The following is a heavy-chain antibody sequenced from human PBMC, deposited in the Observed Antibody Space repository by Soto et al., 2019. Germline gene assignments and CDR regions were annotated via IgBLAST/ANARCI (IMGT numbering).Heavy chain of an antibody. CDR1: GYTFTNYY. CDR2: INPSGGSP. Sequence: QVQVVQSGAEVKKPGASVKVSCRASGYTFTNYYMHWVRQAPGQGLEWMGIINPSGGSPTYAQKFQDRVTMTSDTSTSTVYLELSSLRSEDTAVYYCSRGDRTTFLLTPTTSGFADWGQGTLVTVSS. CDR3: SRGDRTTFLLTPTTSGFAD. V-gene: IGHV1-46*01. J-gene: IGHJ5*02. D-gene: IGHD1-26*01.